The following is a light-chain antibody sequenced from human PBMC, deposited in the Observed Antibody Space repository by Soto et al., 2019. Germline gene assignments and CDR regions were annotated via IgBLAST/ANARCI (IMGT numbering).Light chain of an antibody. V-gene: IGKV3-15*01. Sequence: EIVMTQSPATLSVSPGERATLSCRASQSVSSNLAWYQQKPGQAPRLLIYGASTRATGIPARFSGSGSGTKFTLTISSLQSVDFAVYYCQQYNNWPRTFGQGTKVDIK. CDR1: QSVSSN. CDR2: GAS. J-gene: IGKJ1*01. CDR3: QQYNNWPRT.